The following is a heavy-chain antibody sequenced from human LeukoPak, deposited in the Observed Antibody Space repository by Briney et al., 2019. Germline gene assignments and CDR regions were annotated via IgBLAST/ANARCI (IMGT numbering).Heavy chain of an antibody. CDR2: ISASGGST. Sequence: GGTLRLSCAASGFSFSSYGMSWVRQAPGKGLEWVSSISASGGSTYYADSVKGHFTISRDNSKNTLYLQMNSLRAEDTAVYYYAKEGDYCSSTICYADYWGQGTLVTVSS. D-gene: IGHD2-2*01. J-gene: IGHJ4*02. CDR1: GFSFSSYG. V-gene: IGHV3-23*01. CDR3: AKEGDYCSSTICYADY.